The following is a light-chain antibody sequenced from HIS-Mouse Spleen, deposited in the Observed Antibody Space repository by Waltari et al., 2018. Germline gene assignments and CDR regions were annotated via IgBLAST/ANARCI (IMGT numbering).Light chain of an antibody. Sequence: DIVMTQSPDSLAVSLGERAPINCKSSQSVLYISNNKNYLAWYQQKPGQSPKLLIYWASTRESGVPDRFSGSGSGTDFTLTISSLQAEDVAVYYCQQYYSTPYTFGQGTKLEIK. V-gene: IGKV4-1*01. CDR1: QSVLYISNNKNY. CDR3: QQYYSTPYT. J-gene: IGKJ2*01. CDR2: WAS.